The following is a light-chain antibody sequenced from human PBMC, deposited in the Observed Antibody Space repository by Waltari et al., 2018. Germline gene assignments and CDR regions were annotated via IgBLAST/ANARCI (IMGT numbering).Light chain of an antibody. Sequence: QLVPTQSPSASASLVPSFRPPCPLDRGHSSNIIAWHQQQPETGPRYLMKVNSDGSHSKGDEIPDRFSGSGSGAGRYLTISSVQSEDEADYYCQTGGHGTWVFGGGTKLTVL. CDR2: VNSDGSH. CDR1: RGHSSNI. V-gene: IGLV4-69*01. J-gene: IGLJ3*02. CDR3: QTGGHGTWV.